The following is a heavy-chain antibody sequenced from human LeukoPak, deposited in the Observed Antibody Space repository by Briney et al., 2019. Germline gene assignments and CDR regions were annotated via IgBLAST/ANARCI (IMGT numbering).Heavy chain of an antibody. CDR2: ITDSGGRT. Sequence: GGSLRLSCAASGYIFSNYAMSWVRQAPGKGLEWVSTITDSGGRTYYAGSVKGRFTISRDNSQNTLYLQMNSLRAEDTAMYYCVNSHRPLIVSTFDYWGRGTLVTVSS. D-gene: IGHD2-2*01. CDR1: GYIFSNYA. CDR3: VNSHRPLIVSTFDY. V-gene: IGHV3-23*01. J-gene: IGHJ4*02.